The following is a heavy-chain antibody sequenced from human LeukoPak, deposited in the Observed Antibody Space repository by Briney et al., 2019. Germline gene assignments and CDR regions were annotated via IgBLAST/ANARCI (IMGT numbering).Heavy chain of an antibody. Sequence: GASVKVSCKASGYTFTSYDINWVRQATGQGLEWMGWMNPNSGNTGYAQKFQGRVTMTRNTSISTAYMELSSLRSEDTAVYYCARNEVDVDAFDIWGQGIMVTVSS. CDR2: MNPNSGNT. CDR1: GYTFTSYD. CDR3: ARNEVDVDAFDI. V-gene: IGHV1-8*01. D-gene: IGHD2-2*01. J-gene: IGHJ3*02.